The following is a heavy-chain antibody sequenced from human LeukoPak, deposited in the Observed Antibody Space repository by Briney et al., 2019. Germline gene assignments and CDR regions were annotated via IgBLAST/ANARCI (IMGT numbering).Heavy chain of an antibody. D-gene: IGHD3-16*02. CDR3: ARGTAYYDYVWGSYRYRDDAFDI. Sequence: SETLSLTCTVSGYSISSGYYWGWIRQPPGKGLEWIGSIYHSGSTYYNPSLKSRVTISVDTSKNQFSLKLSSVTAADTAVYYCARGTAYYDYVWGSYRYRDDAFDIWGQGTMVTVSS. V-gene: IGHV4-38-2*02. CDR2: IYHSGST. CDR1: GYSISSGYY. J-gene: IGHJ3*02.